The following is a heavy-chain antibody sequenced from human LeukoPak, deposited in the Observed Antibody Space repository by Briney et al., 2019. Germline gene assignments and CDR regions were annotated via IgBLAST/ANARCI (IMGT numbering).Heavy chain of an antibody. CDR3: AKDTSTIAVAGTCFDY. V-gene: IGHV3-30*02. CDR1: GFTFSSYG. J-gene: IGHJ4*02. D-gene: IGHD6-19*01. CDR2: IRYDGSIK. Sequence: PGGSLRLSCAAAGFTFSSYGIHWVRQAPGKGLEWVSFIRYDGSIKYYADSVKGRFTISRDNSKNTLYLQMNSLRVEDTAVYYCAKDTSTIAVAGTCFDYWGQGTLVTVSS.